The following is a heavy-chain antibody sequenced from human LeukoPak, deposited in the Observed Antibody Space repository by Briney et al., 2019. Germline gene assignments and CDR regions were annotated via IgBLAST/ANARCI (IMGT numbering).Heavy chain of an antibody. D-gene: IGHD3-10*01. CDR3: ARPMVRGVNDAFDI. Sequence: GESLKISWKSSGYSFTSYWIEWVRQMPGKGLEWMGIIDPCDSDTRYRPSFQGQVTISADKSSSTAYLQWSSLKASDTDMYYCARPMVRGVNDAFDIWGQGTMVTVSS. J-gene: IGHJ3*02. CDR2: IDPCDSDT. CDR1: GYSFTSYW. V-gene: IGHV5-51*01.